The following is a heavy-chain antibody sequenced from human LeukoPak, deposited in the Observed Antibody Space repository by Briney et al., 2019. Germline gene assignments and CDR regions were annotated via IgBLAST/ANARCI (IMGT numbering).Heavy chain of an antibody. CDR2: ITPGVVT. D-gene: IGHD2-2*01. CDR3: AKTVYCSSTSCSQFDY. CDR1: GFSFKIYA. J-gene: IGHJ4*02. Sequence: GGSLRLSCAASGFSFKIYAMTWVRQAPGKGLEWVSAITPGVVTYYADPVKGRFTIYRDNSKNPLSPQMNILRAEDTAIYYCAKTVYCSSTSCSQFDYWGQGALVTVSS. V-gene: IGHV3-23*01.